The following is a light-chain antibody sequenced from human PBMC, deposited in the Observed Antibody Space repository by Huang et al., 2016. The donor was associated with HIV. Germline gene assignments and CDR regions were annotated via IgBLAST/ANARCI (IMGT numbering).Light chain of an antibody. J-gene: IGKJ4*01. Sequence: EIVMTQSPAILSVSPGERATLSCRASQSVSSNLAWYQQKPVQAPRLLLSGASARATGIPARVSGSGSGTEFTLTISSLQSEDFAVYYCQQYNNWPPLTFGGGTKVEIK. CDR1: QSVSSN. CDR2: GAS. V-gene: IGKV3-15*01. CDR3: QQYNNWPPLT.